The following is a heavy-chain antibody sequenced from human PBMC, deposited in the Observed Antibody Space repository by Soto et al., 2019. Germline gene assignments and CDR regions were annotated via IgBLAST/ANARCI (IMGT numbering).Heavy chain of an antibody. Sequence: GGSLRLSCAASGFTFSNAWMSWVRQAPGKGLEWVGRIKSKTDGGTTDYAAPVKGRFTISRDDSKNTLYLQMNSLKTEDTAVYYCTTDRSWWFGEFTMSGWGQGTLVTVSS. J-gene: IGHJ4*02. D-gene: IGHD3-10*01. CDR3: TTDRSWWFGEFTMSG. CDR1: GFTFSNAW. V-gene: IGHV3-15*01. CDR2: IKSKTDGGTT.